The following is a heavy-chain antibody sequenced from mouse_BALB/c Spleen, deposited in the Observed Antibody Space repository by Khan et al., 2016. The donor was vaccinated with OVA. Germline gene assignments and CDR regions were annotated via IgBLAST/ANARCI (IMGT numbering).Heavy chain of an antibody. D-gene: IGHD1-2*01. Sequence: QVQLQQSGAELARPGASVKMSCKASGYTFTSYWMHWVKQRPGQGLEWIGDIDPTTGYTEYNQKFKDKATLTADKSSSTAYMQLSSLTSEDSAVYYCASRITSYYAMDYWGQGTSVTVSA. CDR1: GYTFTSYW. CDR2: IDPTTGYT. V-gene: IGHV1-4*01. CDR3: ASRITSYYAMDY. J-gene: IGHJ4*01.